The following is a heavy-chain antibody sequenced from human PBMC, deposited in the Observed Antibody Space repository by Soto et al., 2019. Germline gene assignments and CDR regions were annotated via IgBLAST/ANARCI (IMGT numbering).Heavy chain of an antibody. CDR3: ARLRYFNFDY. J-gene: IGHJ4*02. Sequence: SETLSLTCTVSGGSISSYYWSWIRQPPGKGLEWIGYIYYSGSTNYNPSLKSRVTISVDTSKNQFSLKLSSVTAADTAVYCCARLRYFNFDYWGQGTLVTVSS. CDR2: IYYSGST. V-gene: IGHV4-59*08. D-gene: IGHD3-9*01. CDR1: GGSISSYY.